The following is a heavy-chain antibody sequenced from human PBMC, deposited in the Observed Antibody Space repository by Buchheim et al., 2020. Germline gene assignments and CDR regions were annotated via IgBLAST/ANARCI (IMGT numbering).Heavy chain of an antibody. Sequence: QVQLQESGPGLVKPSETLSLTCTVSGGSISSYYWSWIRQPPGKGLEWIGYIYYSGSTNYNPPLKSRVTISVDTSKNQFSLKLSSVTAADTAVYYCARGFRYSSSWDPSYYYYSMDVWGQGTT. CDR2: IYYSGST. D-gene: IGHD6-13*01. CDR3: ARGFRYSSSWDPSYYYYSMDV. V-gene: IGHV4-59*01. CDR1: GGSISSYY. J-gene: IGHJ6*02.